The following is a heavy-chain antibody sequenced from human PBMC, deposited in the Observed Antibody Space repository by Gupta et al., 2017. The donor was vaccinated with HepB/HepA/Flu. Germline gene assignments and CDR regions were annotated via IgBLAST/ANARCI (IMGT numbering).Heavy chain of an antibody. CDR1: GGSDNNGDFY. CDR3: ARNAAFDI. V-gene: IGHV4-30-4*01. CDR2: ISYRGST. Sequence: QVLLQESGPRLLKPSQTLSLSCTISGGSDNNGDFYWNWVRQSPEKGLEWIGYISYRGSTYYNPSLNSRITISVDTTKDQFSLKLTSLTAADTAVYYCARNAAFDIWGQGTMVIVSS. J-gene: IGHJ3*02.